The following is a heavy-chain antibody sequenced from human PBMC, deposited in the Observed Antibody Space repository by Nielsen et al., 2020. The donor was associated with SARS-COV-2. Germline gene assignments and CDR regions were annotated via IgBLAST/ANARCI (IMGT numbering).Heavy chain of an antibody. CDR1: GFSFSTYA. CDR3: AKEKDSSGWFDY. D-gene: IGHD3-22*01. Sequence: GESLRLSCAASGFSFSTYAMSWVRQAPGKGLEWVSAISGSGGRTHYADSVKGRFTISRDNSKSTLYLQLNSLRVDDTAIYYCAKEKDSSGWFDYWGQGTLVTVSS. V-gene: IGHV3-23*01. CDR2: ISGSGGRT. J-gene: IGHJ4*02.